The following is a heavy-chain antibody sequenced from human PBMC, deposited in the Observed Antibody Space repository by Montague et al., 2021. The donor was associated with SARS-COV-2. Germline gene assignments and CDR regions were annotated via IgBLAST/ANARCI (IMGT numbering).Heavy chain of an antibody. Sequence: CAISGDSVSSNSAAWNWIRQSPSGGLEWLGRTYYRSKWYTDYAPSVKTRITITPDTSNNQFSLHLNSVTPADTAVFYCATRYYSDTRASNGVYWGQGALVTVSS. CDR3: ATRYYSDTRASNGVY. V-gene: IGHV6-1*01. CDR2: TYYRSKWYT. D-gene: IGHD2-8*01. CDR1: GDSVSSNSAA. J-gene: IGHJ4*02.